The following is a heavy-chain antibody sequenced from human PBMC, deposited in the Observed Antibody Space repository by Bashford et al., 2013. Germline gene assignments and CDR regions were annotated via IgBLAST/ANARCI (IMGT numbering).Heavy chain of an antibody. V-gene: IGHV4-59*08. CDR2: IYYSGST. CDR3: ARTHHYDSISYSNWFYP. D-gene: IGHD3-22*01. CDR1: GSITGYH. J-gene: IGHJ5*02. Sequence: SETLSLTCTVSGSITGYHWSWIRQSPGKGLEWIGYIYYSGSTSLNPSLKSRVTISVDTSQSQFSLNLRSVTAADTAVYYCARTHHYDSISYSNWFYPWGQGALVTVSS.